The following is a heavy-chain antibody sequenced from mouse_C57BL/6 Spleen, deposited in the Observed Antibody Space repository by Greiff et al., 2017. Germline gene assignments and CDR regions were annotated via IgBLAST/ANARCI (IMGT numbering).Heavy chain of an antibody. CDR1: GFSLTSYG. Sequence: VKLQESGPGLVQPSQSLSITCTVSGFSLTSYGVHWVRQSPGKGLEWLGVIWSGGSTDYNAAFISRLSISKDNSKSQVFFKMNSLQADDTAIYYCARKNYGSSWGAMDDWGQGTSVTVSS. D-gene: IGHD1-1*01. CDR3: ARKNYGSSWGAMDD. CDR2: IWSGGST. J-gene: IGHJ4*01. V-gene: IGHV2-2*01.